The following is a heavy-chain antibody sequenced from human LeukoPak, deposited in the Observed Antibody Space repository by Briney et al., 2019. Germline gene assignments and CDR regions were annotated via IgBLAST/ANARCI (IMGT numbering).Heavy chain of an antibody. CDR3: ATWDSSGWYGGAFDI. Sequence: PSETLSLTCAVYGGSFSGYYWSWIRQPPGKGLEWIGEINHSGSTNYNPSLKSRVTISVDTSKNQFPLKLSSVTAADTAVYYCATWDSSGWYGGAFDIWGQGTMVTVSS. V-gene: IGHV4-34*01. J-gene: IGHJ3*02. CDR1: GGSFSGYY. D-gene: IGHD6-13*01. CDR2: INHSGST.